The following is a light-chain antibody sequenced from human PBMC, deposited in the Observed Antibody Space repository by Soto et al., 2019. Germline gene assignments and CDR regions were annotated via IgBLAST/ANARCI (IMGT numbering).Light chain of an antibody. Sequence: EIVLTQSPGTLSLSPGDRATLSCMASQTVSNNYLAWCQQKPGQAPRVIMYGASTRATGIPARFSGSGSGTEFTLSINSLQSEDFAVYYCQEYDNWPPEGTFGQGTKVDIK. CDR2: GAS. J-gene: IGKJ1*01. V-gene: IGKV3-15*01. CDR3: QEYDNWPPEGT. CDR1: QTVSNN.